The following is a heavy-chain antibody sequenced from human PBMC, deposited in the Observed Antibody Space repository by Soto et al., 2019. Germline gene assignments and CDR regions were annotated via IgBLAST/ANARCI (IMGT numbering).Heavy chain of an antibody. J-gene: IGHJ4*02. CDR3: ARDLASTTIPNY. CDR1: GFTFSSYW. CDR2: IKQDGSEI. D-gene: IGHD4-17*01. Sequence: EVQLVESGGGLVQPGGSLRLSCAASGFTFSSYWMSWVRQAPGKGLEWVANIKQDGSEIHYVDSVKGRFTISRDNDKNLLYLQMNSLRAEDTAVYYCARDLASTTIPNYWGQGTLVTVSS. V-gene: IGHV3-7*04.